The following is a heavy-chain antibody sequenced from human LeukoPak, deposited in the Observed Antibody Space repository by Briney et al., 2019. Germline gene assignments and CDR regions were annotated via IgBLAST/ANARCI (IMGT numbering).Heavy chain of an antibody. CDR1: RGSVSTIAYY. J-gene: IGHJ4*02. V-gene: IGHV4-39*01. CDR3: VRLVGVPPAVDN. Sequence: PSETLSLTCTVSRGSVSTIAYYWGWIRQPPGKGLEYLGYIYNGEATYYNPSLKSRVTISVDTSKNQFSLGLTSVTAADTAVYYCVRLVGVPPAVDNWGQGTLVTVSS. D-gene: IGHD2-2*01. CDR2: IYNGEAT.